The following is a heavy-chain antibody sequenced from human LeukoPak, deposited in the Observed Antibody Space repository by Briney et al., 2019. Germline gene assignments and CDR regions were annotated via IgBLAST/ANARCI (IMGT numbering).Heavy chain of an antibody. D-gene: IGHD6-13*01. J-gene: IGHJ6*03. V-gene: IGHV6-1*01. Sequence: QTPSLTCAISGDTVSSNSAAWNWIRQSPSRGLEWLGRTYYRSKWYNHYAVSVKSRITITPDTSKNQFSLQLNSVTPEDTAVYYCARVPIADSYYYYYMDAWGKGTTVTVSS. CDR2: TYYRSKWYN. CDR1: GDTVSSNSAA. CDR3: ARVPIADSYYYYYMDA.